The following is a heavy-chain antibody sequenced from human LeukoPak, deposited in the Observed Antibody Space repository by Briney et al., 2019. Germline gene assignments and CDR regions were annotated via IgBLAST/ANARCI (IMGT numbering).Heavy chain of an antibody. CDR1: GGSISSGGYY. J-gene: IGHJ5*01. CDR3: ARLWIQVWLPNWFDP. V-gene: IGHV4-31*03. D-gene: IGHD5-18*01. CDR2: IYYSGST. Sequence: TTSETLSLTCTVSGGSISSGGYYWSWIRQHPGKGLEWIGYIYYSGSTYYNPSLKSRVTISVDTSKNQFSLKLSSVTAADTAVYYCARLWIQVWLPNWFDPWGQGTLVTVSS.